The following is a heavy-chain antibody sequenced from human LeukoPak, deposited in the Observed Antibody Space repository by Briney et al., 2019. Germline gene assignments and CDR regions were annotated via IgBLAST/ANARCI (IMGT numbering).Heavy chain of an antibody. CDR1: GGTFSSYA. CDR2: IIPIFGTA. V-gene: IGHV1-69*05. Sequence: ASVKVSXKASGGTFSSYAISWVRQAPGQGLEWMGRIIPIFGTANYAQKLQGRVTITTDESTSTAYMELSSLRSEDTAVYYCARERKGAFDIWGQGTMVTVSS. CDR3: ARERKGAFDI. J-gene: IGHJ3*02.